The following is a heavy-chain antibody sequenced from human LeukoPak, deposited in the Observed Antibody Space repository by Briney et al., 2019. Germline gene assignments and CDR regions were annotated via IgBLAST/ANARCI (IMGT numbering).Heavy chain of an antibody. J-gene: IGHJ3*02. CDR1: GGSISSGSYY. V-gene: IGHV4-39*01. CDR2: IYYSGST. Sequence: SETLSLTCTVSGGSISSGSYYWSWIRQPPGKGLEWIGSIYYSGSTYYNPSLKSRVTISVDTSKNQFSLKLSSVTAADTAVYYCARNYYYDSSGYYRSAFDIWGQGTMVTVSS. CDR3: ARNYYYDSSGYYRSAFDI. D-gene: IGHD3-22*01.